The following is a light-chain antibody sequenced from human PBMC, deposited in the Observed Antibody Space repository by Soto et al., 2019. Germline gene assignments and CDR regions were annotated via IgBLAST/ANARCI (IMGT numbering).Light chain of an antibody. V-gene: IGKV4-1*01. CDR1: QSVLYSANNKNY. J-gene: IGKJ4*01. CDR3: QQYSSPPLT. Sequence: DLLLTPSPDSLAVSLGDRATINCKSSQSVLYSANNKNYLAWYQQKPGQPPKLLIYWASTRESGVPDRFSGSGSGTDFTLTISSLQAEDVAVYYCQQYSSPPLTFGGGTKVDIK. CDR2: WAS.